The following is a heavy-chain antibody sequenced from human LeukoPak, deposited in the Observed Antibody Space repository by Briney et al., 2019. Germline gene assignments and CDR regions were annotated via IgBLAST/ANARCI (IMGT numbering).Heavy chain of an antibody. CDR1: GYTFTSYG. Sequence: ASVKVSCKASGYTFTSYGISWVRQAPGQGLEWMGWISAYNGNTNYAQKLQGRVTMTEDTSTDTAYMELSSLRSEDTAVYYCATFLSPEDYWGQGTLVTVSS. CDR2: ISAYNGNT. D-gene: IGHD2-21*01. CDR3: ATFLSPEDY. J-gene: IGHJ4*02. V-gene: IGHV1-18*01.